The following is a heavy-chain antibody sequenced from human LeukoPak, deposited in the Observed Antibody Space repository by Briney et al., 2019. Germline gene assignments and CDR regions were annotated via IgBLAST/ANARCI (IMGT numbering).Heavy chain of an antibody. CDR2: ISSNGGST. D-gene: IGHD3-9*01. V-gene: IGHV3-64D*06. Sequence: GGSLRLSCSASGFTFSSYAMHWVRQAPGKGLEYVSAISSNGGSTYYADSVKGRFTISRDNSKNTLYLQMSGLRAEDTAVYYCVKGSRAYDILTGYYTNWGQGTLVTVSS. J-gene: IGHJ4*02. CDR1: GFTFSSYA. CDR3: VKGSRAYDILTGYYTN.